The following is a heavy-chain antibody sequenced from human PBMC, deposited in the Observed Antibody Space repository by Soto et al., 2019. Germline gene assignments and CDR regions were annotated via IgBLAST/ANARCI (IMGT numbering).Heavy chain of an antibody. CDR2: IYYSGST. Sequence: QVQLQESGPGLVKPSETLSLTCTVSGGSISSYYWSWIRQPTGKGLELIGYIYYSGSTNYNPSLKSRVTISVDPSKSQFSLKLRSVTAADTAVYYCARDRRAVAGEDYYSYGMDVWGQGTTVTGSS. CDR1: GGSISSYY. J-gene: IGHJ6*02. D-gene: IGHD6-19*01. V-gene: IGHV4-59*01. CDR3: ARDRRAVAGEDYYSYGMDV.